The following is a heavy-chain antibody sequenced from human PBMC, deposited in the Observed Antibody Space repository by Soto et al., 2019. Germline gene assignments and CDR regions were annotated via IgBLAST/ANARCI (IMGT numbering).Heavy chain of an antibody. CDR1: GYTFINYG. CDR2: INAYIAKT. J-gene: IGHJ4*02. V-gene: IGHV1-18*01. Sequence: QVQLVQSGGEVKKPGASVKVSCKASGYTFINYGITWVRQAPGQGLEWLAWINAYIAKTDNAQKVQGRVTMTADTSTSTSYLELRSLISGYTALYYCARGDGDTLDYWGQGPVVSVSS. D-gene: IGHD2-21*02. CDR3: ARGDGDTLDY.